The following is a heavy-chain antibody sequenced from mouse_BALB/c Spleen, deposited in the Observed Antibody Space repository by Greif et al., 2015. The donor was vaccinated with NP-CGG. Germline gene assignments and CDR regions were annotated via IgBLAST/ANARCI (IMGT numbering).Heavy chain of an antibody. J-gene: IGHJ4*01. CDR2: ISYSGST. CDR1: GYSITSDYA. V-gene: IGHV3-2*02. Sequence: DVKLQESGPGLVKPSQSLSLTCTVTGYSITSDYAWNWIRQFPGNKLEWMGYISYSGSTSYNPSLKSRISITRDTSKNQFFLQLNSVTTEDTATYYCARGPTPTAYYDYAMDYWGQGTSVTVSS. D-gene: IGHD2-4*01. CDR3: ARGPTPTAYYDYAMDY.